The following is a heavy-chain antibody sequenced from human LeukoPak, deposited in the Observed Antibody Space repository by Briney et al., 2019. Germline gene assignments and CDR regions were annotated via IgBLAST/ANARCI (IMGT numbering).Heavy chain of an antibody. D-gene: IGHD2-15*01. CDR3: AKRGSGDGYYFDY. V-gene: IGHV4-39*01. J-gene: IGHJ4*02. CDR2: MYQSGST. Sequence: PSESLSLTCTVSGGSISSSSYYWAWIRQPPGKGLEWIGSMYQSGSTYYNPFLNSRVTISIDTSKNQFSLKLSTVAAADTAVYYCAKRGSGDGYYFDYWGQGALVTVSS. CDR1: GGSISSSSYY.